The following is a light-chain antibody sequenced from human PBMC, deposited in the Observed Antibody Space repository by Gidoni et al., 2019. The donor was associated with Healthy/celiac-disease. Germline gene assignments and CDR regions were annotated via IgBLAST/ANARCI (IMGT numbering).Light chain of an antibody. J-gene: IGKJ4*01. Sequence: DFQMPPSPSSLSASVGDRVTITCRASQSISSYLNWYQQNPGKAPKLLIYAASSLKSGVPSRFSGSGSGTDVTLTISSRQPEDFATYYCQQRYSTLDTFXGXTKVEIK. V-gene: IGKV1-39*01. CDR3: QQRYSTLDT. CDR2: AAS. CDR1: QSISSY.